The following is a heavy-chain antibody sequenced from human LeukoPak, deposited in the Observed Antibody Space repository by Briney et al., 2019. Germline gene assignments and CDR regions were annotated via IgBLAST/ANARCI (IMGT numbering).Heavy chain of an antibody. CDR1: GYTFTSYD. CDR2: MNPNSGNT. V-gene: IGHV1-8*01. Sequence: ASVKVSCKASGYTFTSYDINWVRQATGQGLEWMGWMNPNSGNTGYAQKFQGRVTMTRNTSISTAYMKLSSLRSEDTAVYYCARSLPRILVVIAAGYYYGMDVWGQGTTVTVSS. CDR3: ARSLPRILVVIAAGYYYGMDV. J-gene: IGHJ6*02. D-gene: IGHD2-21*01.